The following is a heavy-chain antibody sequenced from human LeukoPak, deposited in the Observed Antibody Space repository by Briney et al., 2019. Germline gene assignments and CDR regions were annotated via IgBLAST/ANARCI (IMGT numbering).Heavy chain of an antibody. CDR1: GYSFTSYW. J-gene: IGHJ2*01. D-gene: IGHD3-10*01. CDR3: ASRSITMVRGVIRSNWYFDL. V-gene: IGHV5-10-1*01. Sequence: GESLKISCKGSGYSFTSYWISWVRQMPGKGLEWMGRIDPSDSYTNYSPSFQGHVTISPDKSISTAYLQWSSLKASDTAMYYCASRSITMVRGVIRSNWYFDLWGRGTLVTVSS. CDR2: IDPSDSYT.